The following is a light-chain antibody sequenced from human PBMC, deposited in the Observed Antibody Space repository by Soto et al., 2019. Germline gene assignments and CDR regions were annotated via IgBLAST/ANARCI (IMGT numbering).Light chain of an antibody. CDR3: QQRSNWPPVT. CDR1: QSVSSY. CDR2: DAS. Sequence: EIVLTQSPATLSLSPGERATLSCRASQSVSSYLAWYQQKPGQAPRLLIYDASNRATVIPARFSGSGSVTDFTLTFSSLEPEDFAVYYGQQRSNWPPVTFGGGTKVAIK. V-gene: IGKV3-11*01. J-gene: IGKJ4*01.